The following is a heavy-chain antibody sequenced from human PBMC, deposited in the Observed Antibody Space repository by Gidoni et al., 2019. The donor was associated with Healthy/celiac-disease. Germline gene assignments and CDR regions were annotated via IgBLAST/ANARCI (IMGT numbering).Heavy chain of an antibody. CDR1: GYSISSGYY. CDR3: ARAAYCGGDCVPDYFDY. V-gene: IGHV4-38-2*02. D-gene: IGHD2-21*02. J-gene: IGHJ4*02. CDR2: IYHSGST. Sequence: QVQLQESGPGLVKPSETLSLTCTVSGYSISSGYYWGWIRQPPGKGLEWIGSIYHSGSTYYNPSLKSRVTISVDTSKNQFSLKLSSVTAADTAVYYCARAAYCGGDCVPDYFDYWGQGTLVTVSS.